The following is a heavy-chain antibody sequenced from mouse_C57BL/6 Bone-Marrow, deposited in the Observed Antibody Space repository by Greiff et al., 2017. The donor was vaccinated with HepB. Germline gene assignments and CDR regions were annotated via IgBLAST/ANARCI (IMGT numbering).Heavy chain of an antibody. V-gene: IGHV5-17*01. CDR2: ISSGSSTI. D-gene: IGHD2-4*01. CDR3: ARDDYDGYYAMDY. J-gene: IGHJ4*01. Sequence: EVKLVESGGGLVKPGGSLKLSCAASGFTFSDYGMHWVRQAPEKGLEWVAYISSGSSTIYYADTVKGRFTISRDNATNTLFLQMTSLRSEDTAMYYCARDDYDGYYAMDYWGQGTSVTVSS. CDR1: GFTFSDYG.